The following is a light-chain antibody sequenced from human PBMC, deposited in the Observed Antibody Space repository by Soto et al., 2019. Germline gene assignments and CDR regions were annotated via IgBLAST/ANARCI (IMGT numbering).Light chain of an antibody. CDR2: KAS. CDR1: EGIRTW. V-gene: IGKV1-5*03. J-gene: IGKJ4*01. Sequence: DIQMTPSPSTLSASLGARVTITCRASEGIRTWLARYQHKPGKAPKLLIYKASTLKSGVPSRFSGSGSGTEFTLTISSLQPDDFATYYCQQYNSFFGGGTKVDIK. CDR3: QQYNSF.